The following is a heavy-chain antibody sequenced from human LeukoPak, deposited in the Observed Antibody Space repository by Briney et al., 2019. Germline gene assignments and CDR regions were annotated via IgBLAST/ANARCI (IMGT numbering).Heavy chain of an antibody. J-gene: IGHJ4*02. CDR3: AKIPASITMVRGDFHFDY. V-gene: IGHV3-20*04. CDR1: GFTFDDYG. Sequence: GSLRLSCAASGFTFDDYGMSWVRQAPGKGLEWVSGIKWNGGSTSYADSVKGRFTISRDNAKNSLYLQMNSLRAEDTAVYYCAKIPASITMVRGDFHFDYWGQGTLVTVSS. D-gene: IGHD3-10*01. CDR2: IKWNGGST.